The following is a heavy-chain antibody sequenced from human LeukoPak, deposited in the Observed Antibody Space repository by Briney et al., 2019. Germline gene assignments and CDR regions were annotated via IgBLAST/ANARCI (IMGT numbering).Heavy chain of an antibody. D-gene: IGHD1-26*01. Sequence: ASVKVSCKASGYTFTSYAMNWVRQAPGQGLEWMGWISAYNGNTNDAQKLQGRVTMTTDTSTSTAYMELRSLRSDDTAVYYCARVGVGGSYPYDYWGQGTLVTVSS. V-gene: IGHV1-18*01. CDR1: GYTFTSYA. J-gene: IGHJ4*02. CDR3: ARVGVGGSYPYDY. CDR2: ISAYNGNT.